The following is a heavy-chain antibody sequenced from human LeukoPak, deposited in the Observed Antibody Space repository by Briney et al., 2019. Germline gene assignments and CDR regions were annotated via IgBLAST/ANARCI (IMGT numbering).Heavy chain of an antibody. CDR2: ISSSSSNI. CDR3: ARSGTGYEKAFFDY. V-gene: IGHV3-11*06. D-gene: IGHD5-12*01. CDR1: GFTFSDYY. J-gene: IGHJ4*02. Sequence: GGSLRLACAASGFTFSDYYMSWIRQAPGKGLEWVSFISSSSSNINYADSVKGRFTISRDNAKNSLYLQMNSLRAEDTAVYYCARSGTGYEKAFFDYWGQGTLVTVSS.